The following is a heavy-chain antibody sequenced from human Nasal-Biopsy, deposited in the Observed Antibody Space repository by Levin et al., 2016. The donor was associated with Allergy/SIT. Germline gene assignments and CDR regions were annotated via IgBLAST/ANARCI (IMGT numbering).Heavy chain of an antibody. CDR2: INPSSGGT. V-gene: IGHV1-46*01. J-gene: IGHJ1*01. CDR3: ARGALWDLPSEYSEH. CDR1: GYTFSSYY. D-gene: IGHD1-26*01. Sequence: ASVKVSCKASGYTFSSYYIHWVRQAPGQGLEWMGIINPSSGGTAYAQKFQGRVTITADESTSTAYMEVSSLRSDDTAVYYCARGALWDLPSEYSEHWGQGTLVTVSS.